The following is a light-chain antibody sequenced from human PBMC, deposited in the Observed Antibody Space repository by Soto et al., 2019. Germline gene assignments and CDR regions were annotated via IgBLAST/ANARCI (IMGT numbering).Light chain of an antibody. V-gene: IGLV2-14*01. CDR2: DVS. CDR3: SSYTRSSTLVV. J-gene: IGLJ2*01. CDR1: SSDVGDYNY. Sequence: QSALTQPASVSGSPGQSITISCTGTSSDVGDYNYVSWYQQHPGKAPKLMIYDVSNRPSGVSNRFSGSKSGNTASLTISGLQGEDEADYYCSSYTRSSTLVVFGGGIKLTVL.